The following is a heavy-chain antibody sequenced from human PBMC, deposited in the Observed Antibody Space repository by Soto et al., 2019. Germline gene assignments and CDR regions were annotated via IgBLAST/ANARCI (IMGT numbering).Heavy chain of an antibody. CDR3: ARDPRPDGFDI. CDR2: INSDGSST. CDR1: GFTFISYW. V-gene: IGHV3-74*01. J-gene: IGHJ3*02. D-gene: IGHD6-6*01. Sequence: WGSLRLPCAASGFTFISYWIHFFRQAPGKGLVWVSRINSDGSSTSYADSVKGRFTISRDNAKNTLYLQMNSLRAEDTGVYYCARDPRPDGFDIWGQGTMVTVSS.